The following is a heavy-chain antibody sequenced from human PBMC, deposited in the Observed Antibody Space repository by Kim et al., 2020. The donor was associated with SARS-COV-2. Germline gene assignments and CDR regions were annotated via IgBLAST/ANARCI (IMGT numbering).Heavy chain of an antibody. D-gene: IGHD3-10*01. V-gene: IGHV3-73*01. CDR3: VIISDYYGSGSYVDY. CDR2: IRSKANSYAT. J-gene: IGHJ4*01. Sequence: GGSLRLSCAASGFTFSGSAMHWVRQASGKGLEWVGRIRSKANSYATTYAASAKGRFTISRDDSKNTAYLQMNSLKTEDTALYYCVIISDYYGSGSYVDY. CDR1: GFTFSGSA.